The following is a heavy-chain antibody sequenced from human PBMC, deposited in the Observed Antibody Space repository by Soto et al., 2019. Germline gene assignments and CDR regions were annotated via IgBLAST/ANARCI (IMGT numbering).Heavy chain of an antibody. CDR2: IIPIFGTA. CDR3: ARTAVVRAPTWSYNYMDV. V-gene: IGHV1-69*13. J-gene: IGHJ6*03. CDR1: GGTFSSYA. D-gene: IGHD2-2*01. Sequence: SVKVSCKASGGTFSSYAISWVRQAPGQGLEWMGGIIPIFGTANYAQKFQGRVTITADESTSTAYMELSSLRSEDTAVYYCARTAVVRAPTWSYNYMDVWGPGTTVTVSS.